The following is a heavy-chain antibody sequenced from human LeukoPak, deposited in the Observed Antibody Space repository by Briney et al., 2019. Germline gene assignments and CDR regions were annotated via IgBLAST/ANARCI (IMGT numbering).Heavy chain of an antibody. CDR1: GGSFSGYY. D-gene: IGHD5-12*01. CDR2: INHSGST. J-gene: IGHJ4*02. V-gene: IGHV4-34*01. Sequence: SETLSLTCAVYGGSFSGYYWTWIRQFPGKGLEWIGEINHSGSTNYNPPLKSRVTISVDMSKNQFSLKLSSVTAADTAVYYCARGEDGGYQGGYWGQGPLVTVSS. CDR3: ARGEDGGYQGGY.